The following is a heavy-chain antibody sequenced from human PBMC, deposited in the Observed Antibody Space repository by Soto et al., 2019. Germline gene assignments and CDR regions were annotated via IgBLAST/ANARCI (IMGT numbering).Heavy chain of an antibody. CDR2: ISPYTGNT. V-gene: IGHV1-18*01. CDR1: GYIFVNYG. D-gene: IGHD3-16*01. J-gene: IGHJ6*02. CDR3: AMVDNYVTPTPQDV. Sequence: QVQLVQSGDEVKKPGASVKVSCKASGYIFVNYGITWVRQAPGQGLEWMGWISPYTGNTHSATKVQGRLTMTTDTAKSTGYRDLGSLTSHDTAVYYCAMVDNYVTPTPQDVWAQGTTVTVSS.